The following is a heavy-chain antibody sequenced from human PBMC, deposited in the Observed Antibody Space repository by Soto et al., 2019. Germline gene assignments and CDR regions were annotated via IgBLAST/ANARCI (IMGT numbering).Heavy chain of an antibody. D-gene: IGHD3-3*01. CDR3: AREPEDGVPGDY. V-gene: IGHV1-3*01. CDR1: GYTFTSHT. Sequence: QVQLVQSGAEVKEPGASVRVFCKASGYTFTSHTLHWARQAPGQGLEWMGWIIVSNGSPRYAPQFQGRVTFGRDTSATTAYMELSSLTSEDTAVYYCAREPEDGVPGDYWGQGTLVVVSS. CDR2: IIVSNGSP. J-gene: IGHJ4*02.